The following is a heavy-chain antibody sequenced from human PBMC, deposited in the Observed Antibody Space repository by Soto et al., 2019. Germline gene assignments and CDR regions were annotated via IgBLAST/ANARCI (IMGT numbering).Heavy chain of an antibody. J-gene: IGHJ4*02. CDR3: AHSDGGYEIIYFGF. V-gene: IGHV2-5*01. D-gene: IGHD5-12*01. CDR2: IYYNDDR. CDR1: GFSFTTAGEA. Sequence: QITLQESGPTLVKPTQTLTLTCTFSGFSFTTAGEAVGWIRQTPGGALEGLTLIYYNDDRRFSPSLKTRLTITGDTSKNQVVLSPTNVDPGDTATYFCAHSDGGYEIIYFGFWGQGIPVTVSS.